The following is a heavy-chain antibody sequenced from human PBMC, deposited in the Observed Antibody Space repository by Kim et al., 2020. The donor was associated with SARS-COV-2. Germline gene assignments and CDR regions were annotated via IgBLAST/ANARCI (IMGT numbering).Heavy chain of an antibody. J-gene: IGHJ4*02. Sequence: GESLKISCVASGFTFSSSWMSWVRQAPGKGLEWVANIKTDGSAQYYVDSVKGRFTISRDNAKNSLYLQMNSLRAEDTAVYYCVRDDPGYGGYRYWAQGTLVTVSS. CDR2: IKTDGSAQ. CDR3: VRDDPGYGGYRY. V-gene: IGHV3-7*01. CDR1: GFTFSSSW. D-gene: IGHD5-12*01.